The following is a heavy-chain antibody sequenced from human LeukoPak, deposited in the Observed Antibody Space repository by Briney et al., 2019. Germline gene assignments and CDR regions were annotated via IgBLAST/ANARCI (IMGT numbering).Heavy chain of an antibody. J-gene: IGHJ4*02. CDR1: GYTFTGYY. Sequence: EASVKVSCKASGYTFTGYYMHWVRQAPGQGLEWMGWINPNSGGTNYAQKFQGRVTMTRDTSISTAYMELSRLRSDDTAVYYCARDPVKIAARPPDYWGQGTLVTVSS. D-gene: IGHD6-6*01. V-gene: IGHV1-2*02. CDR2: INPNSGGT. CDR3: ARDPVKIAARPPDY.